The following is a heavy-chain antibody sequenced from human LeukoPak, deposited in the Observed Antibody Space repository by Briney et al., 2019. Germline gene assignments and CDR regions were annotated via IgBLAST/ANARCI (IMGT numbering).Heavy chain of an antibody. CDR1: GFTFSSYS. J-gene: IGHJ4*02. D-gene: IGHD1-26*01. V-gene: IGHV3-48*01. CDR3: ARDPQAPHYPSDY. CDR2: ISSSSSTI. Sequence: GGSLRLSCAASGFTFSSYSMNWVRQAPGKGLEWVSYISSSSSTIYYADSVKGRFTISRDNAKNSLYLQMNSQRAEDTAVYYCARDPQAPHYPSDYWGQGTLVTVSS.